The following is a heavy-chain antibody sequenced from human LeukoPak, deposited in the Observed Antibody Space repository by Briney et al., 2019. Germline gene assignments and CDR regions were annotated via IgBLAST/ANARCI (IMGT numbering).Heavy chain of an antibody. Sequence: QTLSLTCAISGDSVSSNTASWNWIRQSPSRGLECLGRTYYRSKWYHEYAVSVKSRISINADTSKNHFSLQLSSVIPEDTAVYYCTRDFDYWGQGTLVTVSS. CDR2: TYYRSKWYH. CDR1: GDSVSSNTAS. V-gene: IGHV6-1*01. CDR3: TRDFDY. J-gene: IGHJ4*02.